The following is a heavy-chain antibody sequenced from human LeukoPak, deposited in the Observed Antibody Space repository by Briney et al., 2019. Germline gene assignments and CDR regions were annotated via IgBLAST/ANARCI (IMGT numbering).Heavy chain of an antibody. CDR3: ARVRSYYDILTGFFDY. CDR1: GFTFSSYA. Sequence: GGSLRLSCAASGFTFSSYAMHWVRQAPGKGLEWVAVISYDGSNKYYADSVKGRFTISRDNSKNTLYLQMNSLRAEDTAVYYCARVRSYYDILTGFFDYWGRGTLVTVPS. V-gene: IGHV3-30-3*01. D-gene: IGHD3-9*01. CDR2: ISYDGSNK. J-gene: IGHJ4*02.